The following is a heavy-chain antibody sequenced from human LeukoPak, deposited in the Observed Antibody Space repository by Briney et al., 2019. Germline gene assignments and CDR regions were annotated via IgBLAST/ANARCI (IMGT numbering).Heavy chain of an antibody. D-gene: IGHD3-16*02. J-gene: IGHJ4*02. CDR1: GGSISSGSYY. CDR3: ARMPPVYDYVWGSYRQPRYYFDY. V-gene: IGHV4-61*02. CDR2: IYTSGST. Sequence: SETLSLTCTVSGGSISSGSYYWSWIRQPAGKGLEWIGRIYTSGSTNYNPSLKSRVTISVGTSKNQFSLKLSSVTAADTAVYYRARMPPVYDYVWGSYRQPRYYFDYWGQGTLVTVSS.